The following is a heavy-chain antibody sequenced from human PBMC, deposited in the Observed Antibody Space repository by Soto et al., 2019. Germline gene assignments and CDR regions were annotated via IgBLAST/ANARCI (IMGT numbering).Heavy chain of an antibody. J-gene: IGHJ6*02. D-gene: IGHD1-1*01. V-gene: IGHV3-30-3*01. Sequence: QVQLVESGGGVVQPGRSLRLSCAASGFTFSSYAMHWVRQAPGKGLEWVAVISYDGSNKYYADSVKGRFTISRDNSKNTLYLQMNSLRAEDTAVYYCASRFNSLYYYDGMDVWGQGTTVTVSS. CDR2: ISYDGSNK. CDR3: ASRFNSLYYYDGMDV. CDR1: GFTFSSYA.